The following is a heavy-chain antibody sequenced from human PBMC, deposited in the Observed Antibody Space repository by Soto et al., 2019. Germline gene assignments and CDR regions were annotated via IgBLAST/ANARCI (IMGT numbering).Heavy chain of an antibody. CDR2: IYYSGNT. CDR1: GASINSADYY. Sequence: QVQLRESGPGLVKPSQTLSLTCTVSGASINSADYYWSWIRHRPGKGLEWVGYIYYSGNTYYNPSLRSRVTISIDTSKNQFSLNLGSMTAADTAVYYCARDRVFTRLDVWGQGTTVTVSS. D-gene: IGHD6-13*01. V-gene: IGHV4-31*03. J-gene: IGHJ6*02. CDR3: ARDRVFTRLDV.